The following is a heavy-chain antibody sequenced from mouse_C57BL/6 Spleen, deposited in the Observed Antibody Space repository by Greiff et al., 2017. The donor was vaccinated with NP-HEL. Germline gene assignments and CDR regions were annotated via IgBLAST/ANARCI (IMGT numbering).Heavy chain of an antibody. J-gene: IGHJ1*03. CDR3: ARVDYDWYFDV. CDR1: GYTFTSYW. Sequence: QVQLQQPGAELVMPGASVKLSCKASGYTFTSYWMHWVKQRPGQGLEWIGEIDPSDSYTNYNQKFKGKSTLTVDKSSSTAYMQRSSLTSEDSAVYYCARVDYDWYFDVWGTGTTVTVSS. D-gene: IGHD2-4*01. CDR2: IDPSDSYT. V-gene: IGHV1-69*01.